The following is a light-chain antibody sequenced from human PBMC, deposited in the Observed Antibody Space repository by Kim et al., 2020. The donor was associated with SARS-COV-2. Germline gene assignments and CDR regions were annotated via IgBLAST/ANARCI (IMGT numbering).Light chain of an antibody. CDR2: YDS. J-gene: IGLJ3*02. Sequence: SYELTQPPSVSVAPGKTARITCGGNNIGSKSVHWYQQKPGQAPVLVIYYDSDRPSGIPERFSGSNSGNTATLTISRVEAGDEADYYCQGWDRSSDLWVFG. CDR1: NIGSKS. CDR3: QGWDRSSDLWV. V-gene: IGLV3-21*04.